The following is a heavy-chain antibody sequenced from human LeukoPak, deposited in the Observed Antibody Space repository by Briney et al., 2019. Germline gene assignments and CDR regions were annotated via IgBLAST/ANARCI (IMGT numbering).Heavy chain of an antibody. Sequence: SVKLTCKAAGGSFSSYAISWVRHAPAQGLEWMGGIIPIFGTANYAQKFQGRVTITTDESTSTAYMELSSLRSEDTAVYYCARWWDYGGYDYWGQGTLVTVSS. V-gene: IGHV1-69*05. J-gene: IGHJ4*02. CDR2: IIPIFGTA. D-gene: IGHD4-23*01. CDR3: ARWWDYGGYDY. CDR1: GGSFSSYA.